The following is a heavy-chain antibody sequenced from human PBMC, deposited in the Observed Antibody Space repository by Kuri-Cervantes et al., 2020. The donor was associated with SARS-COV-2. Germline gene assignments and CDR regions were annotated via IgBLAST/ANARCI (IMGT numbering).Heavy chain of an antibody. J-gene: IGHJ4*02. D-gene: IGHD4-17*01. CDR2: INPNSGGT. V-gene: IGHV1-2*02. Sequence: ASVKVSCKASGYIFTDYYIHWVRQAPGQGLEWTGWINPNSGGTNYAQKFQGRVTMTRDTSISTAYMELSRLRSDDTAVYYCARGTFTVTPDYWGQGTLVTVSS. CDR3: ARGTFTVTPDY. CDR1: GYIFTDYY.